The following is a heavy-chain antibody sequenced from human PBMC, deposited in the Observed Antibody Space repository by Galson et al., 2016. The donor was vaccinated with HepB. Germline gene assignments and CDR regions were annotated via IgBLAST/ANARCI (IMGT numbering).Heavy chain of an antibody. CDR3: ARGTPHPGSAYSYYYMDV. CDR1: GGSISSYDW. D-gene: IGHD1-14*01. CDR2: IYYSGST. Sequence: ETLSLTCTVSGGSISSYDWWNWVRQPPGKGLEWIGDIYYSGSTKYNPSLKSRVIISVDRSTDQFSLKLTSVTAADTALYYCARGTPHPGSAYSYYYMDVWGKGTTVTVSS. J-gene: IGHJ6*03. V-gene: IGHV4-4*02.